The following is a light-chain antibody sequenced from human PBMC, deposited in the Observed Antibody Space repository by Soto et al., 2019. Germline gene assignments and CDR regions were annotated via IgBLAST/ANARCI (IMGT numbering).Light chain of an antibody. CDR2: AAS. Sequence: DVQMTQSPSSVSASIGDRVTITCRASQGISSWLAWYQQKPGKAPKLLIYAASSLQSGVPSRFSGSGSGTEFTLTISSLQPDDFATYYCQHYNSYSGTFGQGTKVDIK. V-gene: IGKV1D-16*01. CDR3: QHYNSYSGT. J-gene: IGKJ1*01. CDR1: QGISSW.